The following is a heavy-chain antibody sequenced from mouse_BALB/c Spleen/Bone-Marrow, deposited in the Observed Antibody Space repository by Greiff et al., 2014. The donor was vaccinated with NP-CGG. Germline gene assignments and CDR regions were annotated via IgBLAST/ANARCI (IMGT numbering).Heavy chain of an antibody. Sequence: EVQLQQSGPELMKPGASVKISCKASGYSFSSYYIHWVKQSHGKSLEWIGYIDPFNGGISHNQKFKGKATLTVDKSSSTAYMHFSSLTSEDSAVYYCARNYYGYAMDYWGQGTSVTVSS. V-gene: IGHV1S135*01. CDR2: IDPFNGGI. CDR1: GYSFSSYY. CDR3: ARNYYGYAMDY. J-gene: IGHJ4*01. D-gene: IGHD1-1*01.